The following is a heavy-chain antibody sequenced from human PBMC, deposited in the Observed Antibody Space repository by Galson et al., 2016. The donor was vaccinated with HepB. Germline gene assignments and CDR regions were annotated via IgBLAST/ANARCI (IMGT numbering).Heavy chain of an antibody. Sequence: SETLTLTCTVSGGSVSSGSYYWSWIWQPPGKGLGWIGYIYYTGSTNYNPSLKSRVTISVDTSKNQFSLKLRSVTAADTAVYYCARVGYYGSGRAYYFDSWGQGRLVTVSS. CDR2: IYYTGST. V-gene: IGHV4-61*01. D-gene: IGHD3-10*01. CDR1: GGSVSSGSYY. J-gene: IGHJ4*02. CDR3: ARVGYYGSGRAYYFDS.